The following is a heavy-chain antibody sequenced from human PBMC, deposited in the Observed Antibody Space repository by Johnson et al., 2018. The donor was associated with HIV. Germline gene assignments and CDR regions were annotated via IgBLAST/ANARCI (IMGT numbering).Heavy chain of an antibody. Sequence: QVQLVESGGGVVQPGGSPRLSCAASGFTFSDHYMAWIRQAPGKGLEWVSYISSSGSNIYYADSVKGRFTISRDDSKSIAYLQMNSLKTEDTAVYYCTSRNYYDSSGYAERDDAFDIWGQGTMVTVSS. CDR1: GFTFSDHY. CDR2: ISSSGSNI. V-gene: IGHV3-11*01. D-gene: IGHD3-22*01. J-gene: IGHJ3*02. CDR3: TSRNYYDSSGYAERDDAFDI.